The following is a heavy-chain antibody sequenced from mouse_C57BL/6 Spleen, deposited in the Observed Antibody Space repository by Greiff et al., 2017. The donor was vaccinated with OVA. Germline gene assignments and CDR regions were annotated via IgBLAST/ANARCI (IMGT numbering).Heavy chain of an antibody. CDR2: ISYDGSN. Sequence: DVKLQESGPGLVKPSQSLSLTCSVTGYSITSGYYWNWIRQFPGNKLEWMGYISYDGSNNYNPSLKNRISITRDTSKNQFFLKLNSVTTEDTATYYCARRLGRYFDYWGQGTTLTVSS. D-gene: IGHD4-1*01. J-gene: IGHJ2*01. V-gene: IGHV3-6*01. CDR1: GYSITSGYY. CDR3: ARRLGRYFDY.